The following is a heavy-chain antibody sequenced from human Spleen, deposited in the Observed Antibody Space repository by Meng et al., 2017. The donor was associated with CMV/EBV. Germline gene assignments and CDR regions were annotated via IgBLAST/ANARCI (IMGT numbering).Heavy chain of an antibody. V-gene: IGHV3-23*01. J-gene: IGHJ4*02. CDR2: ISGSGGST. CDR3: ARDRAPAGY. Sequence: GESLKISCAASGFTFITYAMTWVRQAPGKGLEWVSAISGSGGSTKYADSVKGRFTISRDNAKNSLYLQMNSLRAEDTAVYYCARDRAPAGYWGQGTLVTVSS. CDR1: GFTFITYA.